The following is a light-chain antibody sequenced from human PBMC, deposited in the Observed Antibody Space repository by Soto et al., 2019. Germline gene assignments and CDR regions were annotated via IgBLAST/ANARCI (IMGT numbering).Light chain of an antibody. CDR1: QGIRND. CDR2: SAS. CDR3: LQDYHYPYT. V-gene: IGKV1-6*01. J-gene: IGKJ2*01. Sequence: AIEMTQSPSSLSASVGDRVTITCRASQGIRNDLGWYQQKPGKAPELLIYSASTLQRGVPSRFSGSGSGTDFTLTISSLQPEDFATYYCLQDYHYPYTFGQGTKLEI.